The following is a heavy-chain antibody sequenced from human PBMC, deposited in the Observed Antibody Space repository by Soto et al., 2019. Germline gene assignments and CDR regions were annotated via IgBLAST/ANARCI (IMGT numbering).Heavy chain of an antibody. V-gene: IGHV3-49*03. CDR3: SRAPVDYATVTTGYSSMDV. J-gene: IGHJ6*02. D-gene: IGHD4-17*01. CDR1: GFTFADYA. CDR2: IRNKAYRGAT. Sequence: EVQLVESGGGLVEPGRSLRLSCATSGFTFADYAMSWFRQAPGKGLEWVGLIRNKAYRGATDYAASVKGRFTMSRDESKDTAYLQMDSLKTEDTAVYYCSRAPVDYATVTTGYSSMDVWGQGTTVTVSS.